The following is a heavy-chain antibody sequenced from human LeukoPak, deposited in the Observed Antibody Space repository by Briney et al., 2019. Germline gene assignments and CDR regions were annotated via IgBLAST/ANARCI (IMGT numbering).Heavy chain of an antibody. D-gene: IGHD2-8*01. V-gene: IGHV4-30-2*01. CDR3: ARANGRYYYYMDV. CDR2: IYHSGST. CDR1: GGSISSGGYY. J-gene: IGHJ6*03. Sequence: SEALSLTCTVSGGSISSGGYYWSWIRQPPGKGLEWIGYIYHSGSTYYNPSLKSRVTISVDRSKNQFSLKLSSVTAADTAVYYCARANGRYYYYMDVWGKGTTVTVSS.